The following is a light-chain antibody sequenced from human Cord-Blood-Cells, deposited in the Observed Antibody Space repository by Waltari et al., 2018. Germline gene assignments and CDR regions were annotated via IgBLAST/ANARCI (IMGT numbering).Light chain of an antibody. J-gene: IGKJ4*01. CDR3: QQRSNFLT. V-gene: IGKV3-11*01. Sequence: IVLTQSPATLSLSPGERATLSCRASQSVSSYLAWYQQKPGQAPRLLIYDASNSATGIPARFSGSGSGTDFSLTISSLEPEDFAVYYCQQRSNFLTFGGGTKVEIK. CDR2: DAS. CDR1: QSVSSY.